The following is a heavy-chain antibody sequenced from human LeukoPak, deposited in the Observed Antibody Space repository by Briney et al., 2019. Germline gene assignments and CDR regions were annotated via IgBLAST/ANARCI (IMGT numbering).Heavy chain of an antibody. Sequence: SETLSLTCTVSGGSISSSSYYWGWIRQPPGKGLEWIGSIYYSGSTYYNPSLKSRVTISVDTSKNQFSLKLSSVTAADTAVYYCASSRGVRGVLETYYFDYWGQGTLVTVSS. CDR1: GGSISSSSYY. J-gene: IGHJ4*02. CDR3: ASSRGVRGVLETYYFDY. D-gene: IGHD3-10*01. V-gene: IGHV4-39*07. CDR2: IYYSGST.